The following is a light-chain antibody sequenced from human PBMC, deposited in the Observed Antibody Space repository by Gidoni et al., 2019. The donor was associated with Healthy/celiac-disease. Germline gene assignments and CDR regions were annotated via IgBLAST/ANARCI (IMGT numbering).Light chain of an antibody. V-gene: IGKV3-20*01. CDR3: QQYGSSPWT. Sequence: EIVLTQSPGTLSLSPGERATLPCRASQSVSSSYLAWYQQKPGQAPRLLIYGASSRATGIPDRFSGSGSGTDFTLTISRLEPEDFAVYYCQQYGSSPWTFGQETKVEIK. CDR1: QSVSSSY. CDR2: GAS. J-gene: IGKJ1*01.